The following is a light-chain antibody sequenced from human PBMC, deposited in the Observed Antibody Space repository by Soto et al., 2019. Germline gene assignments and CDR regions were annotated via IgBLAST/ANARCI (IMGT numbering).Light chain of an antibody. Sequence: DIQMTQSPSSLSASVGDRFTITCRASQSISISLNWYQQKPGKAPKLLIYAASSLQSGVPSRFSGSGSGTDFTLTISILQPEDFATYYCQQSYSIPLTFGQGTKVDI. J-gene: IGKJ1*01. V-gene: IGKV1-39*01. CDR3: QQSYSIPLT. CDR1: QSISIS. CDR2: AAS.